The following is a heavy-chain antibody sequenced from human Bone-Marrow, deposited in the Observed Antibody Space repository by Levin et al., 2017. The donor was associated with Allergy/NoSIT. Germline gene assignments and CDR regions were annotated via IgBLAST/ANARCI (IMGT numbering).Heavy chain of an antibody. CDR1: GGSISSSSYY. D-gene: IGHD2-2*01. CDR3: VRHCPCIIDSCYFDS. V-gene: IGHV4-39*01. J-gene: IGHJ5*01. CDR2: MHYSGRR. Sequence: TSETLSLTCTVSGGSISSSSYYWAWLRQPPGKALEWIGSMHYSGRRNYKPSLRSRVTISVDTSKNYFSLRLTSVTAEDTAVYYCVRHCPCIIDSCYFDSWGQGTLVTVSS.